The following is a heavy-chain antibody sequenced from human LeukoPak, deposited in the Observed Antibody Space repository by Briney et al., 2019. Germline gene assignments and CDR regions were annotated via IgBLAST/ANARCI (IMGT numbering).Heavy chain of an antibody. V-gene: IGHV3-15*01. Sequence: GESLRLSCAVSGFTFSNVWFKCVRQAPGKGLEWGGRIKNKIDRGTTDYAAPVKGRFTISKDDSRNTVYLQMSSLKTEDTAAYYCTTDVWDSLTLFGVFAAFDIWGQGTMVTVSS. J-gene: IGHJ3*02. CDR2: IKNKIDRGTT. CDR3: TTDVWDSLTLFGVFAAFDI. D-gene: IGHD3-3*01. CDR1: GFTFSNVW.